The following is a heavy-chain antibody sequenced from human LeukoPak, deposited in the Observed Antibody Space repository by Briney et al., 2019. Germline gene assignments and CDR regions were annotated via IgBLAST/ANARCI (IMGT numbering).Heavy chain of an antibody. CDR1: GLTFSSYA. D-gene: IGHD6-13*01. J-gene: IGHJ4*02. V-gene: IGHV3-64D*09. Sequence: GGSLRLSCSASGLTFSSYAMHWVRQAPEKGLEYVSGISSNGGSTYYADSVKGRFTIARDNSKNTTDLQMSSLRAEAAAVYDWLSRRQMVRVDYWGQGALVTVSS. CDR3: LSRRQMVRVDY. CDR2: ISSNGGST.